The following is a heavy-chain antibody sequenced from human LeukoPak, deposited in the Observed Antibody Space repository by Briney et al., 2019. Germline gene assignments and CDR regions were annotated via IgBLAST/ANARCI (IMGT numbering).Heavy chain of an antibody. V-gene: IGHV4-61*02. CDR2: IYTSGST. J-gene: IGHJ4*02. Sequence: SETLSLTSTVSGGSISSGSYYWSWIRQPAGKGLEWIGRIYTSGSTNYNPSLKSRVTISVDTSKNQFSLKLSSVTAADTAVYYCASSGSGYLVDYWGQGTLVNVSS. D-gene: IGHD3-22*01. CDR3: ASSGSGYLVDY. CDR1: GGSISSGSYY.